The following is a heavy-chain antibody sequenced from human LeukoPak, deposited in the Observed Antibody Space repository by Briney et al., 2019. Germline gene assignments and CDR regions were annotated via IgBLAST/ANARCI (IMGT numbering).Heavy chain of an antibody. J-gene: IGHJ4*02. V-gene: IGHV3-23*01. CDR3: AKDKSYQDSSSFDY. D-gene: IGHD3-22*01. Sequence: GGSLRLSCATSGFIMTNYAMYWVRQAPGKGLEWVAGMGGPSVRDITDYADSVKGRFTISRDTSKNTLHLQMSNLRVEDTALYYCAKDKSYQDSSSFDYWGQGTLVTVSS. CDR1: GFIMTNYA. CDR2: MGGPSVRDIT.